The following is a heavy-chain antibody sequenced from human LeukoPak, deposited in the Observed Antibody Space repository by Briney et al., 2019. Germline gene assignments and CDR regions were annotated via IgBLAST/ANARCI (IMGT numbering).Heavy chain of an antibody. CDR3: AHRLPVRGHYEPNWFDP. V-gene: IGHV2-5*01. D-gene: IGHD3-10*01. CDR1: GFSLTTSGVG. CDR2: IYWNDDK. J-gene: IGHJ5*02. Sequence: SGPTLVNPTQTLTLTCTFSGFSLTTSGVGVGWIRQPPGKALEWLALIYWNDDKRYSPSLKSRLTITKDTSKNQVVLTMANMDPVDTATYYCAHRLPVRGHYEPNWFDPWGQGTLVTVSS.